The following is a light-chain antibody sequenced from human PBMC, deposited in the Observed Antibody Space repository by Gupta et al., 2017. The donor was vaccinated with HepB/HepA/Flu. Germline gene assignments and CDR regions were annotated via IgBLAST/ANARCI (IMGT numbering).Light chain of an antibody. J-gene: IGLJ3*02. CDR2: RSN. Sequence: QAGLTQPPSVSKALRQSATITCTGNTNNVGNRGAAWLQQHQGRPPKLLSYRSNDRPSGIPERFSASRSGITASLTITGLRPEDEADYYCAAWDDSLSAWVFGGGTKLTVL. V-gene: IGLV10-54*04. CDR1: TNNVGNRG. CDR3: AAWDDSLSAWV.